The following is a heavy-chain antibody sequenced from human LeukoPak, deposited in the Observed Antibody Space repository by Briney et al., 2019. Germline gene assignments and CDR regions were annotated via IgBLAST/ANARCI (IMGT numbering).Heavy chain of an antibody. J-gene: IGHJ3*02. Sequence: GGSLRLSCAASGFIFSDYYMSWIRQAPGKGLEWVSHISGSGRTIYDADSVKGRFTTSRDNAQNSLYLQMNSLRAEDTAVYYCARGSAFTIADIWGQGTMVTVSS. CDR1: GFIFSDYY. V-gene: IGHV3-11*04. CDR3: ARGSAFTIADI. CDR2: ISGSGRTI. D-gene: IGHD2-2*01.